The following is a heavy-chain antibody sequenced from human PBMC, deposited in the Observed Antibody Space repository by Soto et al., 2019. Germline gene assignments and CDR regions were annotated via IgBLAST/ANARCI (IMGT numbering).Heavy chain of an antibody. D-gene: IGHD3-3*01. CDR2: ISGSGGST. CDR1: GFTFSSYA. V-gene: IGHV3-23*01. Sequence: PVGSLRLSCAASGFTFSSYALSWVRQAPGKGLEWVSAISGSGGSTYYADSVKGRFTISRDNSKNTLYLQMNSLRAEDTAVYYCAKSPITIFGVVIRGGGMDVWRQGTTVTVSS. J-gene: IGHJ6*02. CDR3: AKSPITIFGVVIRGGGMDV.